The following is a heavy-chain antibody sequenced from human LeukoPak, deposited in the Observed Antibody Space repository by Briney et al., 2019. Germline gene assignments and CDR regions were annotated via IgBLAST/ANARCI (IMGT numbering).Heavy chain of an antibody. CDR2: INPNSGGT. J-gene: IGHJ4*02. V-gene: IGHV1-2*02. CDR3: ARDVNYYYGSGSPLDY. CDR1: GYTFTGYY. Sequence: ASVKVSCKASGYTFTGYYMHWVRQAPGRGLEWMGWINPNSGGTNYAQKFQGRVTMTRDTPISTAYMELSRLRSDDTAVYYCARDVNYYYGSGSPLDYWGQGTLVTVSS. D-gene: IGHD3-10*01.